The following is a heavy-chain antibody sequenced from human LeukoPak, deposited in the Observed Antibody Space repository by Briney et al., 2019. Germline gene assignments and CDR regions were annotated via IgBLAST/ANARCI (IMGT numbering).Heavy chain of an antibody. CDR3: AKDLWWYDY. J-gene: IGHJ4*02. Sequence: GGSLRLSCAASGFTFSSYAMSWVRQAPGKGLEWVAVISYDGSNKYYADSVKGRFTISRDNSKNTLYLQINSLRAEDTAVYYCAKDLWWYDYWGQGTLVTVSS. D-gene: IGHD2-15*01. V-gene: IGHV3-30*18. CDR1: GFTFSSYA. CDR2: ISYDGSNK.